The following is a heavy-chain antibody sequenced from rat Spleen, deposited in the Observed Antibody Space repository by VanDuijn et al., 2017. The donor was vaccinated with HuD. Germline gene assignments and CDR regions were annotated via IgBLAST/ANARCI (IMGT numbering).Heavy chain of an antibody. CDR1: GFTFSDYY. V-gene: IGHV5-29*01. CDR2: ISSDGRRN. CDR3: ARHGYYSSDWFAY. D-gene: IGHD1-1*01. Sequence: EVQLVESDGGLVQPGRSLKLSCAASGFTFSDYYMAWVRQAPTKGLEWVATISSDGRRNYYRDSVKGRFTISRDNAKNSLYLQMDSLRSADTATYYCARHGYYSSDWFAYWGQGTLVTVSS. J-gene: IGHJ3*01.